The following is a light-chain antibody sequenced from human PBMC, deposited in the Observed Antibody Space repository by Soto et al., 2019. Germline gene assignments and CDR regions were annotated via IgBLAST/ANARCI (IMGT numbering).Light chain of an antibody. CDR1: QSVSSY. V-gene: IGKV3-11*01. CDR2: DAS. J-gene: IGKJ4*01. Sequence: EIVLTQSPATLSLSPGERATLSCRASQSVSSYLAWYQQKPGQAPRLLIYDASNRAAGIPARFSGSGSGTDFTLTISGLEPEDFAVYYCQHRSNWPLTFGGGNKVDIK. CDR3: QHRSNWPLT.